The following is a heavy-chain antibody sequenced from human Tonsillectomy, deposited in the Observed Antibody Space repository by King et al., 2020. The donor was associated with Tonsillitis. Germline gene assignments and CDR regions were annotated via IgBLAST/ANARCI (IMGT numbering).Heavy chain of an antibody. CDR1: GFSLSTSGMC. D-gene: IGHD6-25*01. CDR3: ARDSYTSGNMDV. Sequence: VTLKESGPALVKPTQTLTLTYTFSGFSLSTSGMCVSWIRQPPGKALEWLALIDWDDDKYYSTSLKTRLTISKDTSKNQVVLTMTNMDPVDTATYYCARDSYTSGNMDVWGQGTTVTVSS. V-gene: IGHV2-70*01. CDR2: IDWDDDK. J-gene: IGHJ6*02.